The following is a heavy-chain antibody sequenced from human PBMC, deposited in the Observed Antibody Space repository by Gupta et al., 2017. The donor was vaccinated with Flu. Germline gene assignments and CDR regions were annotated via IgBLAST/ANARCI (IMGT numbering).Heavy chain of an antibody. CDR2: IWYDGSNK. J-gene: IGHJ6*02. CDR1: GFTFSRYG. D-gene: IGHD3-3*01. Sequence: QVQLVESGGGVVQPGRSVILSCPASGFTFSRYGMHWVRQAPGKGLEWVAVIWYDGSNKYYADSVKGRFTISRDNSKNTLYLQMNSLRAEDTAVYYCARGAGRFLEWLVYGMDVWGQGTTVTVSS. V-gene: IGHV3-33*01. CDR3: ARGAGRFLEWLVYGMDV.